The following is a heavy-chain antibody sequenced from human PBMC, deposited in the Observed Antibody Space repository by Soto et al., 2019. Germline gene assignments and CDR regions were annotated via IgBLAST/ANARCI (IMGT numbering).Heavy chain of an antibody. CDR3: ARRPHGDWYFDF. J-gene: IGHJ2*01. D-gene: IGHD1-1*01. CDR1: GFSFDDYA. CDR2: ISWNSNNI. Sequence: EVQLVESGGGLVQPGRSLRLSCAASGFSFDDYAMHWVRQTPGKGLEWVSGISWNSNNIGYADSMKGRFAISSDNAKKSVYLQMNSLRVEDTALYYCARRPHGDWYFDFWGRGTLVTVSS. V-gene: IGHV3-9*01.